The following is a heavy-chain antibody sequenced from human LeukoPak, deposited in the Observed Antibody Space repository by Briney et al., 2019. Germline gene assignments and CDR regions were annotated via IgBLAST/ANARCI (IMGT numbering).Heavy chain of an antibody. CDR2: ISGSGGST. CDR1: GFTFSSYA. D-gene: IGHD3-10*01. V-gene: IGHV3-23*01. CDR3: AKVSYYGSGSYSGSPFDY. J-gene: IGHJ4*02. Sequence: GGSLRLSCAASGFTFSSYAMSWVRQAPGKGLEWVSAISGSGGSTYYADSVKGRFTISRDNSKNTLYLQMNSLRAEDTAVYYCAKVSYYGSGSYSGSPFDYWGQGTLVTVSS.